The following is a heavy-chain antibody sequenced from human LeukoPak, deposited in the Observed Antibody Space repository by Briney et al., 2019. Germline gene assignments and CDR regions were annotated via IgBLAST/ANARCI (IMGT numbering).Heavy chain of an antibody. Sequence: KTSETPSLTCTVSGGSIISGGYYWSWIRQHPGKGLEWIGYIYYSGTTYYNPSLKSRLTISVDTSKNQFSLELRSVTAADTAVYYCARALYTYGGFDGFDYWGQGTLVTVFS. D-gene: IGHD5-18*01. CDR2: IYYSGTT. V-gene: IGHV4-31*03. CDR1: GGSIISGGYY. J-gene: IGHJ4*02. CDR3: ARALYTYGGFDGFDY.